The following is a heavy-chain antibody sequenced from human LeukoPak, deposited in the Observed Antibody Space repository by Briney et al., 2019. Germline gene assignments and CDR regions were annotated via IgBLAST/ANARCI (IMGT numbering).Heavy chain of an antibody. CDR3: GTIATADSKYFQH. D-gene: IGHD6-13*01. CDR1: GYTFTYYY. V-gene: IGHV1-46*01. Sequence: ASVKVSCTASGYTFTYYYMHWVRQAPGQGLEWMGIINPSSGSTGYAQKFQGRVTMTRDTSTSTVYMNVSSLRSDDSAVYYCGTIATADSKYFQHWGQGTLVTVSS. J-gene: IGHJ1*01. CDR2: INPSSGST.